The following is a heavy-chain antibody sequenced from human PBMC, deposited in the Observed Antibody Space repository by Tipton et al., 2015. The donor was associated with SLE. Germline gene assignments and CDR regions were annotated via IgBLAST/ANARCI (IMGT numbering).Heavy chain of an antibody. D-gene: IGHD2-15*01. J-gene: IGHJ4*02. V-gene: IGHV3-30-3*01. CDR2: ISYDGSYR. CDR1: GFTFGNSS. Sequence: RSLRLSCAVSGFTFGNSSMHWVRQAPGKGLDWVAFISYDGSYRDYADSVRGRFTISRDNSKNTLYLQMNSLRGEDTAIYYCARDRVGVAYFDYWGQGTLVTASS. CDR3: ARDRVGVAYFDY.